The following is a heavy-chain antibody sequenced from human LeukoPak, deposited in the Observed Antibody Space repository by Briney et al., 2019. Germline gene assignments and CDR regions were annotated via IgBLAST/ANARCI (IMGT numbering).Heavy chain of an antibody. V-gene: IGHV1-46*01. CDR2: IHPSGGST. Sequence: ASVKVSCKASGYIFTTYYMHWVRQAPGQGLEWMGVIHPSGGSTTYKQKFQGRVTMTRDTSTSTVYMELSSLRSEDTAVYYCARADGPKDAFDIWGQGTMVTVSS. CDR3: ARADGPKDAFDI. J-gene: IGHJ3*02. CDR1: GYIFTTYY.